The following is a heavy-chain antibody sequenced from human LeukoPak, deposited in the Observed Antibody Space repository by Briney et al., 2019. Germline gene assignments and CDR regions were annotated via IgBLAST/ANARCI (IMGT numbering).Heavy chain of an antibody. V-gene: IGHV3-7*03. J-gene: IGHJ4*02. Sequence: PGGSLRLSCAASEFTFSSYSMRWVRQAPGKGLESVANIKEDGSEKYYVDSVKGRFTISRDNAKKSLYLQMNSLRTEDTAVYYCARTKSENAYGQHHGLDNWGQGILVTVSS. D-gene: IGHD3-10*01. CDR3: ARTKSENAYGQHHGLDN. CDR2: IKEDGSEK. CDR1: EFTFSSYS.